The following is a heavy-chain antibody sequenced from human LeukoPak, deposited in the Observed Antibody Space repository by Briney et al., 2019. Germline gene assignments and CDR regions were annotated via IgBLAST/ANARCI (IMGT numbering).Heavy chain of an antibody. J-gene: IGHJ4*02. D-gene: IGHD5-18*01. V-gene: IGHV1-8*01. Sequence: ASVKVSCKASGYTFTSYDINWVRQATGQGLEWMGWMNPNSGNTGYAQKFQGRVTMTRNTSIRTAYMELSSLTSEDKAVYYCARQRGYNYGYDDYWGQGTLVTVSS. CDR1: GYTFTSYD. CDR3: ARQRGYNYGYDDY. CDR2: MNPNSGNT.